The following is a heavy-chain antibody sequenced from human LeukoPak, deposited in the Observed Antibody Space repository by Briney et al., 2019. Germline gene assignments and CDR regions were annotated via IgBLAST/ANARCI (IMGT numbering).Heavy chain of an antibody. J-gene: IGHJ4*02. V-gene: IGHV3-23*01. CDR2: ISGSGGST. Sequence: PGGSLRLSCAASGFTFSSYAMSWVRQAPVKGLEWVSAISGSGGSTYYADSVKGRFTISRDNSKNTLYLQMNSLRAEDTAVYYCAKAHQEYCSSTSCYCLDYWGQGTLVTVSS. D-gene: IGHD2-2*01. CDR1: GFTFSSYA. CDR3: AKAHQEYCSSTSCYCLDY.